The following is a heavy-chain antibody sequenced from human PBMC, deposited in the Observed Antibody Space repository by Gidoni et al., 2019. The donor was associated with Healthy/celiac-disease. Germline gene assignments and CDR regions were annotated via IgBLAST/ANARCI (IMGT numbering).Heavy chain of an antibody. CDR1: GGSFRSYY. CDR3: ARVSSGHKRTDAFDI. D-gene: IGHD1-26*01. Sequence: QVQLQESGPGLVKPSETLSLTCTVSGGSFRSYYWSWIRQPPGKGLEWIGYIYYSGSTNYNPSLKSRVTISVDTSKNQFSLKLSSVTAADTAVYYCARVSSGHKRTDAFDIWGQGTMVTVSS. V-gene: IGHV4-59*01. CDR2: IYYSGST. J-gene: IGHJ3*02.